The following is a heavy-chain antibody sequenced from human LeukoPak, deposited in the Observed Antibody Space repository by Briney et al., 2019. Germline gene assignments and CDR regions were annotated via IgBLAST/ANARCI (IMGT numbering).Heavy chain of an antibody. Sequence: PSQTLSLTCSVSGDSISIGDYRWSWIRQSPGKGLEWIGYIYYIGTAYYNPSLRSRVALSADTSKNQFSLKLNSVTVADSAVYFCARARGDSPRIYYYMDVWGKGTTVTVSS. D-gene: IGHD3-16*01. J-gene: IGHJ6*03. CDR2: IYYIGTA. V-gene: IGHV4-30-4*01. CDR1: GDSISIGDYR. CDR3: ARARGDSPRIYYYMDV.